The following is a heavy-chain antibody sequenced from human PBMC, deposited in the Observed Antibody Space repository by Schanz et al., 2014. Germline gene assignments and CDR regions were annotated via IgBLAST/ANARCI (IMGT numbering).Heavy chain of an antibody. CDR2: FHHEDGDT. CDR1: GYSLNELS. V-gene: IGHV1-24*01. J-gene: IGHJ6*03. D-gene: IGHD6-19*01. Sequence: SCKVSGYSLNELSMHWVRQAPGRGLEWMGGFHHEDGDTVYAQKFQGRVIMTEDTSTDTAYVEMSRLTSEDTRLYYRVTETSRTRFYSSVDVWGKATAVTV. CDR3: VTETSRTRFYSSVDV.